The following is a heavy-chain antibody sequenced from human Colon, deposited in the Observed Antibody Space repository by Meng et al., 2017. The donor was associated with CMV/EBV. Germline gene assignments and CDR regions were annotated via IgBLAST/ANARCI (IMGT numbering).Heavy chain of an antibody. D-gene: IGHD2-2*01. CDR1: GFTFSSYP. CDR2: ISSSSSYI. V-gene: IGHV3-21*04. CDR3: AKVPAADYYYYGMDV. Sequence: GGSLRLSCAASGFTFSSYPMYWVRQAPGKGLEWVASISSSSSYIYYADSLKGRFITSRDNAKNSLYLQMNSLRAEDTALYYCAKVPAADYYYYGMDVWGQGTTVTVSS. J-gene: IGHJ6*02.